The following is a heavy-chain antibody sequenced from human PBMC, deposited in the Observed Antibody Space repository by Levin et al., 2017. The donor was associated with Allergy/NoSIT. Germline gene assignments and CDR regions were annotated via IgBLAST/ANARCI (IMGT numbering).Heavy chain of an antibody. CDR3: VHEQIVAAARWIDS. J-gene: IGHJ4*02. CDR2: IYWDDEK. Sequence: ESGPTLVKPTQTLTLTCTFSGFSLSTHGMAVGWIRQPPGKALEWLAVIYWDDEKRYRPSLKTRLTISKDTSKTQVALTMTNMDPVDTGTYYCVHEQIVAAARWIDSWGPGTLVTVSS. V-gene: IGHV2-5*02. D-gene: IGHD2-2*01. CDR1: GFSLSTHGMA.